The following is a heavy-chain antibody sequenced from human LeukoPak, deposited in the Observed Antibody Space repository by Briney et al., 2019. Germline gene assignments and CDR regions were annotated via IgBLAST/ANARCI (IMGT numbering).Heavy chain of an antibody. CDR2: ISAYNGHT. V-gene: IGHV1-18*01. J-gene: IGHJ6*03. CDR1: GYTFTSYV. CDR3: AFGPLQYYYMDV. D-gene: IGHD3/OR15-3a*01. Sequence: ASVKVSCKASGYTFTSYVISWVRQAPGQGLEWMGCISAYNGHTNYAQNFQGRVTMTTDTSPSTASMELRSLRSDDTAVYYCAFGPLQYYYMDVWGKGTTVTVSS.